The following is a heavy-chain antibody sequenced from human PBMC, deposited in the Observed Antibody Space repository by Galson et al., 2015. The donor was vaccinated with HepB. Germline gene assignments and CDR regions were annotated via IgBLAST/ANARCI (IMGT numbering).Heavy chain of an antibody. J-gene: IGHJ5*02. V-gene: IGHV3-48*02. CDR1: GFTFSSYS. D-gene: IGHD3-10*01. CDR3: ARVGSGIATKERNHNWFDP. CDR2: ISSSSSTI. Sequence: SLRLSCAASGFTFSSYSMNWVRQAPGKGLEWVSYISSSSSTIYYADSVKGRFTISRDNAKNSLYLQMNSLRDEDTAVYYCARVGSGIATKERNHNWFDPWGQGTLVTVSS.